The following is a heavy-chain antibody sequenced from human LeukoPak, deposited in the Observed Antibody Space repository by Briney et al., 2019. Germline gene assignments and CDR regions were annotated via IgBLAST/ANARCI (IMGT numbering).Heavy chain of an antibody. CDR2: ISYDGSNK. D-gene: IGHD1-26*01. J-gene: IGHJ4*02. Sequence: PGGSLRLSCAASGFTFSSYGMHWVRQAPGKGLEWVAVISYDGSNKYYADSVKGRFTISRDNSKNTLYLQMNSLRAEDTAVYYCAKDLDGSYWGWGQGTLVTVSS. V-gene: IGHV3-30*18. CDR1: GFTFSSYG. CDR3: AKDLDGSYWG.